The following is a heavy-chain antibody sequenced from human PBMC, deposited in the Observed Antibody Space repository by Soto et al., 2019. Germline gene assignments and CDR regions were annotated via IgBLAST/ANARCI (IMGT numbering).Heavy chain of an antibody. D-gene: IGHD1-26*01. CDR2: ISYDGSNK. CDR3: AKEPRWELLDYFDY. CDR1: GFTFSSYG. V-gene: IGHV3-30*18. J-gene: IGHJ4*02. Sequence: PGGSLRLSCAASGFTFSSYGMHWVRQAPGKGLEWVAVISYDGSNKYYADSVKGRFTISRDNSKNTLYLQMNSLRAEDTAVYYCAKEPRWELLDYFDYWGQGTLVTVPS.